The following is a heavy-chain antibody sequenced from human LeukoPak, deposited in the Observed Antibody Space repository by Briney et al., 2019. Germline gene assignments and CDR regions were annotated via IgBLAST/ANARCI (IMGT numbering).Heavy chain of an antibody. CDR3: ARERMKLRLGESPSPRDAFDI. V-gene: IGHV1-18*01. Sequence: ASVKVSCKASGYTFTSYGISWVRQAPGQGLEWMGWISAYNGNTNYAQKLQGRVTMTTDTSTSTAYMELSRLRSDDTAVYYCARERMKLRLGESPSPRDAFDIWGQGTMVTVSS. D-gene: IGHD3-16*01. CDR1: GYTFTSYG. J-gene: IGHJ3*02. CDR2: ISAYNGNT.